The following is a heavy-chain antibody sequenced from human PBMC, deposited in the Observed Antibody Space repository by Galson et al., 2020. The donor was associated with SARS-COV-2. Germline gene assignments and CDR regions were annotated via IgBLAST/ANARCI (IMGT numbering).Heavy chain of an antibody. J-gene: IGHJ6*02. Sequence: SETLSLTCTVSGGSISSYYWSWIRQPPGNGLEWIGNIYYRGSTNYNPSLKSRVTISVDTSKNHFSLKVSSVTAADTAVYYCARERYSSSWDYYGMDVWGQGTTVTVSS. CDR3: ARERYSSSWDYYGMDV. CDR1: GGSISSYY. V-gene: IGHV4-59*01. D-gene: IGHD6-13*01. CDR2: IYYRGST.